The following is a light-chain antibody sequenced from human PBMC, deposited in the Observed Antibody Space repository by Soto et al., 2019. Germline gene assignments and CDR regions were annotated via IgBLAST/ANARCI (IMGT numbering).Light chain of an antibody. CDR1: SGGIASNY. CDR3: QSYDKSLSGSV. CDR2: EHN. J-gene: IGLJ2*01. V-gene: IGLV6-57*04. Sequence: NFMLTQPHSVSESPGETVTISCTRTSGGIASNYVQWYQQRPGSAPTIVIYEHNQRPSGVPDRFSGSTDGSSNSASLTISGLQTEDEADYYCQSYDKSLSGSVFGGGTKLTVL.